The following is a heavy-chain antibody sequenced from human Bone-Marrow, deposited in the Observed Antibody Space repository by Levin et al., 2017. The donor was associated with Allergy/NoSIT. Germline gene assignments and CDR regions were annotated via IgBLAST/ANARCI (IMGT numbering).Heavy chain of an antibody. CDR1: GFNFSTSA. J-gene: IGHJ4*02. CDR3: AADVYYYDLLYSFAS. CDR2: IVVGSGIA. V-gene: IGHV1-58*01. Sequence: GGSLRLSCKASGFNFSTSAVQWVRQARGQRLEWIGWIVVGSGIAKYAQKFQERVAITRDMSTTATYMELSSLRSEDTAVYYCAADVYYYDLLYSFASWGQGTLVTVSS. D-gene: IGHD3-22*01.